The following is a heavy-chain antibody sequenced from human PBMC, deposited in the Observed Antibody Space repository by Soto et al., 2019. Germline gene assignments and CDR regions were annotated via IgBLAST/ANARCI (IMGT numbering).Heavy chain of an antibody. CDR1: GGSVSSVGYY. V-gene: IGHV4-31*03. CDR3: VRGGSCTNGVCSVFDY. J-gene: IGHJ4*02. D-gene: IGHD2-8*01. CDR2: ITYSGNT. Sequence: TLSLACTVSGGSVSSVGYYWSCIRQHPGKGLEWIGYITYSGNTYYNPSLESRVTMSADTSKNQFSLKLSSVTAADTAVYFCVRGGSCTNGVCSVFDYWGQGTLVTVSS.